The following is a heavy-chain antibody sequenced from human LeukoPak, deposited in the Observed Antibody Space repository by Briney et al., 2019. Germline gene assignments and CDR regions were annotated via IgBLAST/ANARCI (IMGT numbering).Heavy chain of an antibody. CDR2: ESYDGSST. D-gene: IGHD2-21*01. J-gene: IGHJ4*02. CDR1: GFTFSTYG. CDR3: ARYLILDY. Sequence: PGGSLRLSCAASGFTFSTYGMHWVRQAPGKGLEWVAVESYDGSSTYYADSVKGRFTISRDNAENSLYLQMNSLRDEDTAVYYCARYLILDYWGQGTLVTVSS. V-gene: IGHV3-30*03.